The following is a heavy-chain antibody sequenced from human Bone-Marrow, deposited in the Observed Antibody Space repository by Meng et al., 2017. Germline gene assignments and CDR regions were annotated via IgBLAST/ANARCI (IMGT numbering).Heavy chain of an antibody. J-gene: IGHJ4*02. V-gene: IGHV4-39*07. CDR1: GRSISASSFY. CDR3: AREWGTLATAADDY. Sequence: LQLQEPCPILVKPPETPSLTCNVSGRSISASSFYWGWIRQAPGNGLEWIGTLHDSGSTYYNPSLKSRVTISADTSNSQFSLKLSSVTAADTAVYYCAREWGTLATAADDYWGQGTLVTVSS. D-gene: IGHD6-13*01. CDR2: LHDSGST.